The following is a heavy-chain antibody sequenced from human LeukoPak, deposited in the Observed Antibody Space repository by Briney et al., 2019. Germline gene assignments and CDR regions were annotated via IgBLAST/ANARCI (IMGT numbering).Heavy chain of an antibody. D-gene: IGHD3-22*01. J-gene: IGHJ4*02. CDR3: ARAALYYYDSTLLDY. CDR1: GFAFSSYD. Sequence: GGSLRLSCAASGFAFSSYDMHWVRQATGKGLEWVSAIGTAGDTYYPGSVKGRFTISRENAKNSLYLQMNSLRAGDTAVYYCARAALYYYDSTLLDYWGQGTLVTVSS. V-gene: IGHV3-13*01. CDR2: IGTAGDT.